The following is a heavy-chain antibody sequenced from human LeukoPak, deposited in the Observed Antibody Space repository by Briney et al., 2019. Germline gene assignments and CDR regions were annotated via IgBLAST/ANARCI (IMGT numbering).Heavy chain of an antibody. J-gene: IGHJ2*01. D-gene: IGHD4-17*01. CDR1: GFTLSRNY. CDR2: IYIAVST. CDR3: AKGPPMTTVTTPYWYFDL. V-gene: IGHV3-66*01. Sequence: GGSLRLSCAASGFTLSRNYMSWVRQAPGKGVEWGSDIYIAVSTYYTASVKGRFTISRDNSKNTLYLQMNSLRAQDTPVYYSAKGPPMTTVTTPYWYFDLWGRGTLVTVSS.